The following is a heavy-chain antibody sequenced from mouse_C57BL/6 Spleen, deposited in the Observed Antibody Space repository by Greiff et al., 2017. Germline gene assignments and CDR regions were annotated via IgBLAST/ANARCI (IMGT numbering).Heavy chain of an antibody. CDR1: GFTFSSYG. CDR3: AREYYGTVDY. V-gene: IGHV5-6*01. D-gene: IGHD1-1*01. J-gene: IGHJ2*01. CDR2: ISSGGSYT. Sequence: EVMLVESGGDLVKPGGSLKLSCAASGFTFSSYGMSWVRQTPDKRLEWVATISSGGSYTDYPDSVKGRFTISRDNAKNTLYLQMSSLKSEDTAMYYCAREYYGTVDYWGQGTTLTVSS.